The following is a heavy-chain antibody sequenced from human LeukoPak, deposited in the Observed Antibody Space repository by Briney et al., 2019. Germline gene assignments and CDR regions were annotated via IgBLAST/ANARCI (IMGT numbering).Heavy chain of an antibody. D-gene: IGHD1-1*01. Sequence: PGGSLRLSCAASGFIFSDYHMSWIRQAPGKGLEWISYSSNSGITAYYADSVKGRFTISRDNAKHSLYLQMNNLRAEDTAVYCCARDRVSLATTSLDTWGQGTLVTVSS. CDR1: GFIFSDYH. CDR2: SSNSGITA. V-gene: IGHV3-11*01. CDR3: ARDRVSLATTSLDT. J-gene: IGHJ5*02.